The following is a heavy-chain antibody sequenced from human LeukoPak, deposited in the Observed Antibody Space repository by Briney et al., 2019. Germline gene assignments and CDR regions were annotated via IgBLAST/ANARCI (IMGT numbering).Heavy chain of an antibody. V-gene: IGHV3-74*01. CDR2: INSDGSNT. D-gene: IGHD3-22*01. CDR1: GFASSSYW. Sequence: GGSLRLACAASGFASSSYWMHWVRQVPGEGLVWVSGINSDGSNTRYGDSVKGRFTISRDNAKNTLYLQMNSLRAEDTALYYCATLITKTTPFDYWGQGSLVTVSS. CDR3: ATLITKTTPFDY. J-gene: IGHJ4*02.